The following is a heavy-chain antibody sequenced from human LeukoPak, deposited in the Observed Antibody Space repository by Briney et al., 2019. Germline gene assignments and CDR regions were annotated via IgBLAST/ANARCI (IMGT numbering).Heavy chain of an antibody. J-gene: IGHJ4*02. V-gene: IGHV3-23*01. CDR1: GFTFTNYA. CDR3: ARTPQKHCSSTTCYPDY. Sequence: GWSLRLSCVASGFTFTNYAMSWVRLAPGTGLEWVSTISGSGDTTYYADSVRGRFTVSRDNSKNTLYLQMNSLRAENTAVYYCARTPQKHCSSTTCYPDYWGQGTLVTVSS. CDR2: ISGSGDTT. D-gene: IGHD2-2*01.